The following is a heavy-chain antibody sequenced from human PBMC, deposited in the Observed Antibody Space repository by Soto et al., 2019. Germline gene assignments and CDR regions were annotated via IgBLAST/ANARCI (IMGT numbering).Heavy chain of an antibody. CDR1: GFTFSSYW. CDR2: ISTDASST. J-gene: IGHJ1*01. V-gene: IGHV3-74*01. CDR3: ARLPNKSPQN. Sequence: EVQLGESGGGLVQPGGSLRLPCAASGFTFSSYWMHWVRQAPGKGLVWVSSISTDASSTSYADPVKGRFTISRDNAKNTLYLQMNSVRAEDTAVYYCARLPNKSPQNWGQGTLVIVSP.